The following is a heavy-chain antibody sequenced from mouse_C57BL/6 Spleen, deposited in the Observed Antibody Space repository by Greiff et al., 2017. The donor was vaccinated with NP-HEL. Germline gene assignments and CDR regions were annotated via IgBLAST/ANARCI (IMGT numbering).Heavy chain of an antibody. V-gene: IGHV5-9-1*02. D-gene: IGHD2-3*01. CDR3: TRDGPHFDY. CDR2: ISSGGDYI. J-gene: IGHJ2*01. Sequence: EVKLEESGEGLVKPGGSLKLSCAASGFTFSSYAMSWVRQTPEKRLEWVAYISSGGDYIYYADTVKGRFTISRDNARNTLYLQMSSLKSEDTAMYYCTRDGPHFDYWGQGTTLTVSS. CDR1: GFTFSSYA.